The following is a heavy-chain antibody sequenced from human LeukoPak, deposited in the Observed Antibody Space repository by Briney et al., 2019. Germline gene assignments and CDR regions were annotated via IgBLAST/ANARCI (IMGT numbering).Heavy chain of an antibody. V-gene: IGHV5-51*01. Sequence: GESLKISCKGSGYSFTSYWIGWVRQMPGKGLEWMEIIYPGDSDTRYSPSFQGQVTISADKSISTAYLQWSSLKASDTAMYYCARLGYYGSGSYYNVLVSWFDPWGQGTLVTVSS. CDR3: ARLGYYGSGSYYNVLVSWFDP. D-gene: IGHD3-10*01. CDR1: GYSFTSYW. CDR2: IYPGDSDT. J-gene: IGHJ5*02.